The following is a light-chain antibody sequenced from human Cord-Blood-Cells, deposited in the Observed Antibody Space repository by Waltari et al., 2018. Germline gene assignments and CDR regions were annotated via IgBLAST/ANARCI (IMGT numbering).Light chain of an antibody. CDR2: EDN. V-gene: IGLV6-57*01. CDR1: SGSIASNS. CDR3: QSYDSSNWV. Sequence: FMLTQPHSVSESPGKTVTISCTRSSGSIASNSVQWYQQRPGSSPTTVIYEDNQRPSGVPDRFSGSIDSSSNSASLTISGLKTEDEADYYCQSYDSSNWVFGGGTKLTVL. J-gene: IGLJ3*02.